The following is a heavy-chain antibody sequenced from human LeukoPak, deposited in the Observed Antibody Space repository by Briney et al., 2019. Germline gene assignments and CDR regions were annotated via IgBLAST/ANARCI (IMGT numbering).Heavy chain of an antibody. D-gene: IGHD6-13*01. V-gene: IGHV4-34*01. J-gene: IGHJ2*01. CDR2: INHSGST. CDR3: ARPRPRFIAAAGIGTVRYFDL. CDR1: GGSFSGYY. Sequence: PSETLSLTCAVYGGSFSGYYWSWIRQPPGKGLEWIGEINHSGSTNYNPSLKSRVTISVDTSKNQFSLKLSSVTAADTAVYYCARPRPRFIAAAGIGTVRYFDLWGRGTLVTVSS.